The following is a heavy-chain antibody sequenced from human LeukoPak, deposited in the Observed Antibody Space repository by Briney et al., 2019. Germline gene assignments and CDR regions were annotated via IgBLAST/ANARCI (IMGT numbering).Heavy chain of an antibody. J-gene: IGHJ4*02. V-gene: IGHV1-8*01. CDR1: GYTFTSYD. CDR3: ARGSSLYGRYDY. Sequence: GASVKVSCKASGYTFTSYDINWVRQATGQGLEWMGWMNPNSGNTGYAQKFQGRVTMTRNTSISTAYMELSSLGSEDTAVYYCARGSSLYGRYDYWGQGTLVTVSS. CDR2: MNPNSGNT. D-gene: IGHD2-8*01.